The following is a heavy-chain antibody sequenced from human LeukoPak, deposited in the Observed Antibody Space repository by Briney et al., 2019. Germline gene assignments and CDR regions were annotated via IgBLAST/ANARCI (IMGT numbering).Heavy chain of an antibody. V-gene: IGHV3-30*04. CDR2: ISYDGSNK. D-gene: IGHD3-9*01. CDR3: ARGYDILTGYSPFFYYGMDV. J-gene: IGHJ6*04. CDR1: GFTFSSYA. Sequence: PGRSLRLSCAASGFTFSSYAMHWVRQAPGKGLEWVAVISYDGSNKYYADSVKGRFTISRDNAKNSLYLQMNSLRAEDTAVYYCARGYDILTGYSPFFYYGMDVWGKGTTVTVSS.